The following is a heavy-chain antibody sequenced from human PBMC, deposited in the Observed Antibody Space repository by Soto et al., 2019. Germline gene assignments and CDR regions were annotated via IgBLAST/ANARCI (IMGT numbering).Heavy chain of an antibody. V-gene: IGHV3-7*01. CDR2: VKEDGSEL. CDR1: GFNVRSYW. CDR3: ARDIGFDYVN. J-gene: IGHJ4*02. Sequence: GGSLRVSCAVSGFNVRSYWMSWGRQAPGKGLEWVASVKEDGSELYYLHSVRGRSSISRDSAGNALHLTMNYLSAEDTGVYFCARDIGFDYVNWGQGIPVTVSS. D-gene: IGHD3-16*01.